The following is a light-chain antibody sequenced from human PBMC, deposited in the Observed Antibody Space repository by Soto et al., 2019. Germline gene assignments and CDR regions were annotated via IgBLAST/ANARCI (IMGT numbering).Light chain of an antibody. J-gene: IGKJ1*01. CDR1: QGISSA. V-gene: IGKV1-13*02. Sequence: IQLTQSAWSLEESXNARVTIAFRASQGISSALAWYQQKPGKAPKLLIYDASSLESGVPSRFTGSGSGTDFTLTISSLQPEDFATYYCQQYYSDWTFGQGTKVDIK. CDR2: DAS. CDR3: QQYYSDWT.